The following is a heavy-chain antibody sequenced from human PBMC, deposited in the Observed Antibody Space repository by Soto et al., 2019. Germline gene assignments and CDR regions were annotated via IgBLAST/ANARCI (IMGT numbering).Heavy chain of an antibody. D-gene: IGHD1-26*01. CDR1: GYTFTSYD. V-gene: IGHV1-8*01. Sequence: QVQLVQSGAEVKKPGASVKVSCKASGYTFTSYDINWVRQATGQGLEWMGWMNPNSANTGYAQKFQGRVTMPRHTSVSPAHMQLSSLRSKDTAVYYCARVWVRGMDVWGQGTTVTVSS. J-gene: IGHJ6*02. CDR3: ARVWVRGMDV. CDR2: MNPNSANT.